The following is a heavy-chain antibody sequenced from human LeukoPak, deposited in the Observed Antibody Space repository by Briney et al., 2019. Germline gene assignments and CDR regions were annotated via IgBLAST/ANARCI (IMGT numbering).Heavy chain of an antibody. V-gene: IGHV4-31*01. CDR2: MYDREKT. CDR3: ARDSQIRLLLNDYDVFDV. D-gene: IGHD2-21*02. Sequence: SETLSLTCTVSVYSISSGYYWSWIRQLPGKGLEWIGYMYDREKTDYNPSLRSQVIISLDTSKNQFSLKLNSVTAADTAVYYCARDSQIRLLLNDYDVFDVWGQGTVVTVSS. CDR1: VYSISSGYY. J-gene: IGHJ3*01.